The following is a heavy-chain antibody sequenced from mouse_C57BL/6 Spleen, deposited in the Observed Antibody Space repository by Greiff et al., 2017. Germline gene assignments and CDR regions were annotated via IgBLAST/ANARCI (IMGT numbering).Heavy chain of an antibody. CDR3: AGGTRGSYFDY. CDR2: INPSSGYT. CDR1: GYTFTSYW. Sequence: QVQLKQSGAELAKPGASVKLSCKASGYTFTSYWMHWVKQRPGQGLEWIGYINPSSGYTKYSQKFKDKATLTADKSSSTAYMQLSSLTYEDSAVYYCAGGTRGSYFDYWGQGTTLTVSS. V-gene: IGHV1-7*01. J-gene: IGHJ2*01. D-gene: IGHD3-3*01.